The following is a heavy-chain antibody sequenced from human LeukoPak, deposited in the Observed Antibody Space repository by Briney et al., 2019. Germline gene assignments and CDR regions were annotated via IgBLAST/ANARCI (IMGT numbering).Heavy chain of an antibody. Sequence: PGRSLRLSCAASGFTFSSYGMHWVRQAPGKGLEWVAVISYDGSNKYYADSVKGRFTISRDNSKNTLYLQMNSLRAEDTAVYYCALSGYGSGRVDYWGQGTLVTVSS. CDR1: GFTFSSYG. V-gene: IGHV3-30*03. D-gene: IGHD2-15*01. CDR3: ALSGYGSGRVDY. J-gene: IGHJ4*02. CDR2: ISYDGSNK.